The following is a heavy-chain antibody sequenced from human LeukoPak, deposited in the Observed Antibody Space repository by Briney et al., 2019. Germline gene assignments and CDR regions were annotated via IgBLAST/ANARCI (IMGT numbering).Heavy chain of an antibody. CDR2: ISGSGGST. CDR3: AKDSRAVRGALYYYYGMDV. Sequence: GGSLRLSCAAFGFTFSSYAMSWVRQAPGKGLEWVSAISGSGGSTYYADSVKGRFTISRDNSKNTLYLQMNSLRAEDTAVYYCAKDSRAVRGALYYYYGMDVWGQGTTVTVSS. V-gene: IGHV3-23*01. CDR1: GFTFSSYA. D-gene: IGHD3-10*01. J-gene: IGHJ6*02.